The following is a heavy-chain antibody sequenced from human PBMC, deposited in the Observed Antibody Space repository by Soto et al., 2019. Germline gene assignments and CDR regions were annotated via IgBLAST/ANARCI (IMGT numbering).Heavy chain of an antibody. CDR1: GGTFSSYA. D-gene: IGHD3-10*01. CDR2: IIRIFGTP. CDR3: AGPGSNEYYYYGMDV. J-gene: IGHJ6*02. V-gene: IGHV1-69*05. Sequence: QVQLVQSGAEVKKPGSSVKVSCKASGGTFSSYAINWVRQAPGQGLEWMGGIIRIFGTPDYAQRFQGRVTMTPGESTSTPYMELSSLRSEDTAVYYCAGPGSNEYYYYGMDVWGQGTTVTVSS.